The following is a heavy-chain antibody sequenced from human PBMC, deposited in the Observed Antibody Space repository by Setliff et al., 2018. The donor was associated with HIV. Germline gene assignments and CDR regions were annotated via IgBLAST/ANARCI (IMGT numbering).Heavy chain of an antibody. CDR3: ARLKADYEVDY. CDR1: GYTFTSYD. Sequence: ASVKVSCKASGYTFTSYDISWVRQAPGQGLEWMGWMSTYNGNTNYAQKVQGRVTMTTDTSTSTAYMELRSLRSDDTAVYYCARLKADYEVDYWGQGTLVTVSS. D-gene: IGHD4-17*01. V-gene: IGHV1-18*01. J-gene: IGHJ4*02. CDR2: MSTYNGNT.